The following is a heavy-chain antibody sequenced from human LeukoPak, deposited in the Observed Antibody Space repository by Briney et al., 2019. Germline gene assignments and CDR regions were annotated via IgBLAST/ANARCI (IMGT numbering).Heavy chain of an antibody. J-gene: IGHJ4*02. Sequence: GGSLRLSCAASGFTFSSYAMHWVRQAPGKGLEYVSAISSNGGSTYYANSVKGRFTISRDNSKNTLYLQMGSLRAEDMAVYYCARVYSGYDTYYFDYWGQGTLVTVSS. V-gene: IGHV3-64*01. CDR3: ARVYSGYDTYYFDY. CDR2: ISSNGGST. D-gene: IGHD5-12*01. CDR1: GFTFSSYA.